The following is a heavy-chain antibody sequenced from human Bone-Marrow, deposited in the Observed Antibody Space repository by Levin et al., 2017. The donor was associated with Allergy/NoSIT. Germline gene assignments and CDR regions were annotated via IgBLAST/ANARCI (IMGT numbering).Heavy chain of an antibody. D-gene: IGHD3-22*01. CDR1: GFTFSSYA. Sequence: GESLKISCAASGFTFSSYAMSWVRQAPGKGLEWVSAISGSGGSTYYADSVKGRFTISRDNSKNTLYLQMNSLRAEDTAVYYCAKRTYYYDSSGYYALDYWGQGTLVTVSS. J-gene: IGHJ4*02. CDR3: AKRTYYYDSSGYYALDY. V-gene: IGHV3-23*01. CDR2: ISGSGGST.